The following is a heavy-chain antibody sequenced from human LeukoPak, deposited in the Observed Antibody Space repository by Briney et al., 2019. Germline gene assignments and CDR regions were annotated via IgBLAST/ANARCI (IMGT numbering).Heavy chain of an antibody. V-gene: IGHV4-59*01. CDR3: ARGGGPNPYYFDY. CDR2: IYYSGST. CDR1: GGSISSYY. J-gene: IGHJ4*02. Sequence: SETLSLTCTVSGGSISSYYWSWIRQPPGKGLEWIGYIYYSGSTNYNPSLKSRVTISVDTSKNQFSLKLSSVTAADTAVYNCARGGGPNPYYFDYWGQGTLVTVSS.